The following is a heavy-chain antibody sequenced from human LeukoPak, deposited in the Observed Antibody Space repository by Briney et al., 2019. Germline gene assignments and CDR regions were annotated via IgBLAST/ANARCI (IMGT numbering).Heavy chain of an antibody. V-gene: IGHV5-51*01. CDR3: ARRYSDSWYVFDY. CDR2: IYPGDSAT. Sequence: GESLQISCKGSGYSFTSYWIGWVRQMPGKGLEWMGIIYPGDSATRNSPSFQGQVTISADKSISTAYLQWSSLKASDTAMYYCARRYSDSWYVFDYWGQGTLVIVSS. D-gene: IGHD6-13*01. CDR1: GYSFTSYW. J-gene: IGHJ4*02.